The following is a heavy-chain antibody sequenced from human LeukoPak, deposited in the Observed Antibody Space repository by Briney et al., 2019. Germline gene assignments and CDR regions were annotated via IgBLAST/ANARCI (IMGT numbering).Heavy chain of an antibody. D-gene: IGHD6-19*01. Sequence: GGSLRLSCAASGFTFSSYGMHWVRQAPGKGLEWVAVIWYDGSNKYYADSVKGRFTISRDNSENTLYLQMNSLRAEDTAVYYCAKETFSSGWYYFDYWGQGTLVTVSS. V-gene: IGHV3-33*06. CDR1: GFTFSSYG. CDR3: AKETFSSGWYYFDY. CDR2: IWYDGSNK. J-gene: IGHJ4*02.